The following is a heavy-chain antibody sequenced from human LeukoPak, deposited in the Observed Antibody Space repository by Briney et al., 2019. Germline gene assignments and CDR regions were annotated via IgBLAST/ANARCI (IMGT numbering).Heavy chain of an antibody. CDR3: ARDRMILGVPFDY. Sequence: GASVKVSCKASGYTFTSYTINWVRQAPGQGLEWMGWISVHNGNTKYAQKLQGRVTLTTDTSTSTAYMELWSLRSDDTAVYYCARDRMILGVPFDYWGQGTLVTVSS. V-gene: IGHV1-18*01. CDR2: ISVHNGNT. J-gene: IGHJ4*02. D-gene: IGHD3-10*01. CDR1: GYTFTSYT.